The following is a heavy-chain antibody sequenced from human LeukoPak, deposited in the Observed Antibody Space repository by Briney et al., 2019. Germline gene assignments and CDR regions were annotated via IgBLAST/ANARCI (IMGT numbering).Heavy chain of an antibody. D-gene: IGHD2-21*01. CDR1: GYSFTDYY. CDR2: INPNSGGT. J-gene: IGHJ5*02. V-gene: IGHV1-2*02. Sequence: ASVKVSCKTSGYSFTDYYIHWVRQAPGQGLEWMGWINPNSGGTSSAQKFQGRVTMTRDTSITTVYMEVSWLTSDDTAIYYCARAERLHGGPYLIGPWGQGTLVTVSS. CDR3: ARAERLHGGPYLIGP.